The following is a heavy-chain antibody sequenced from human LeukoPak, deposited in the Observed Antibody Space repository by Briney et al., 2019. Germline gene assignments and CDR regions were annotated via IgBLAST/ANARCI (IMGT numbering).Heavy chain of an antibody. CDR3: ATISGRYCGGDCRATN. J-gene: IGHJ4*02. V-gene: IGHV1-18*04. CDR1: GYTFTSYY. Sequence: ASVKVSCKASGYTFTSYYMHWVRQAPGQGLEWMGWISAYNGNTNYAQKVQGRVTMTTETSTSTAYMELRSLRSDDTAVYYCATISGRYCGGDCRATNWGQGTLVTVSS. D-gene: IGHD2-21*01. CDR2: ISAYNGNT.